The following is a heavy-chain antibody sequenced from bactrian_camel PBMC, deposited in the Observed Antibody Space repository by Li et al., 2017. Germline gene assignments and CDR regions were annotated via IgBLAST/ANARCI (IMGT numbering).Heavy chain of an antibody. CDR2: IDSDGRTT. V-gene: IGHV3S31*01. CDR1: GYTRDTFC. D-gene: IGHD3*01. Sequence: DVQLVESGGGSVRAGGSLRLACAVSGYTRDTFCMGWFRRGPGRSREGVAGIDSDGRTTYSPSVNGRFTISRDNAKDTLYLQMNSLKIEDTAVYYCALGSSRQATMTARGKGTQVTVS. J-gene: IGHJ4*01.